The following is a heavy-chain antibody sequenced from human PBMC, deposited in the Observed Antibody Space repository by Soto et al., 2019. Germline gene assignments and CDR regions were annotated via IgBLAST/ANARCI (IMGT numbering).Heavy chain of an antibody. Sequence: GGSLRLSCAASGFTFSSYSMNWVRQAPGKGLEWVSGISASGGTTYYVDSVKGQFTISRDNSMATLSLQMNSLRAEDTAIYYCARAKPTPIRAFDIWGRGTMVTVSS. CDR2: ISASGGTT. CDR3: ARAKPTPIRAFDI. V-gene: IGHV3-23*01. CDR1: GFTFSSYS. J-gene: IGHJ3*02.